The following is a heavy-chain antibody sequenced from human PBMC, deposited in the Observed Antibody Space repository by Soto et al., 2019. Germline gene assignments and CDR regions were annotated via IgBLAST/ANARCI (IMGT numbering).Heavy chain of an antibody. Sequence: QVQLVESGGGVVQPGRSLRLSCAASGFTFSSYAMHWVRQAPGKGLEWVAVISYDGGSQYFGDFVEGRFTISRDNSRNTLYRQMNSLRAEDTAVYYCARVDSYDVFTGRDALDIWGQGAVVTVSS. CDR1: GFTFSSYA. CDR3: ARVDSYDVFTGRDALDI. D-gene: IGHD3-9*01. CDR2: ISYDGGSQ. V-gene: IGHV3-30-3*01. J-gene: IGHJ3*02.